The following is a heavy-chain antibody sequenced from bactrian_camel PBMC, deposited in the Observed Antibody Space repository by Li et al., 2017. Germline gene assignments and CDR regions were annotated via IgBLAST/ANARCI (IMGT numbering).Heavy chain of an antibody. CDR2: ISNSGGST. V-gene: IGHV3S40*01. CDR3: VADFRQYDSNWYQPDFGY. D-gene: IGHD6*01. Sequence: VQLVESGGGTVQAGESLRLSCVVTGTVYEHMVWVRQAPGKGLVWVSTISNSGGSTYYADSVKGRFTISRDNAANTLYLQMNSLKLEDTALYYCVADFRQYDSNWYQPDFGYWGQGTQVTVS. CDR1: GTVYEH. J-gene: IGHJ6*01.